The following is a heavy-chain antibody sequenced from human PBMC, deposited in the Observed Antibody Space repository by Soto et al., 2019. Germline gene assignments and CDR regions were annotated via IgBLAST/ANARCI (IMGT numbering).Heavy chain of an antibody. D-gene: IGHD3-10*01. Sequence: SDPLSLTFDTYGRPFSDYYWSRIRQPPGEGLEWIGEINHSGSTNYNPSIKSRVTITVDTSKNQFSLKLSSVTAADTAVYYCAREEAIHVLSGHQPYYYYYGMDVWGQGTTVTVS. J-gene: IGHJ6*02. CDR3: AREEAIHVLSGHQPYYYYYGMDV. CDR2: INHSGST. V-gene: IGHV4-34*01. CDR1: GRPFSDYY.